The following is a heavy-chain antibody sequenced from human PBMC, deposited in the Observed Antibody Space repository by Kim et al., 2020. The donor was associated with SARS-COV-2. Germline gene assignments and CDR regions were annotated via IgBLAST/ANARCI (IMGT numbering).Heavy chain of an antibody. D-gene: IGHD6-19*01. Sequence: YTDPVQARFTISREESKNTLYLQMKSLRAEGTAVYYCAREGYSSGWYYFDYWGQGTLVTVSS. V-gene: IGHV3-33*01. CDR3: AREGYSSGWYYFDY. J-gene: IGHJ4*02.